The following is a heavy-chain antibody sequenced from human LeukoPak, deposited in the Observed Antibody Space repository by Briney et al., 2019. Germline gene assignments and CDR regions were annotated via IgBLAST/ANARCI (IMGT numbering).Heavy chain of an antibody. J-gene: IGHJ4*02. V-gene: IGHV4-39*07. CDR2: IYYSGTT. D-gene: IGHD1-26*01. CDR1: GGSIGSSNYY. Sequence: SETLSLTCTVSGGSIGSSNYYWGWIRRPPGKGLEWVGSIYYSGTTYYNPSLKSRVTISVDTSKNQFSLKLTSVTAADTAVFYCARENSGSYREFDYWGQGTLVTVSS. CDR3: ARENSGSYREFDY.